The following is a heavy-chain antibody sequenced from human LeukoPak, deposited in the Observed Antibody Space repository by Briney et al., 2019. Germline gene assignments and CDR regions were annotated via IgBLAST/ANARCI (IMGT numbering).Heavy chain of an antibody. V-gene: IGHV4-61*02. J-gene: IGHJ6*03. D-gene: IGHD3-10*01. Sequence: KASQTLSLTCTVSGGSISSGSYYWSWIRQPAGKGLEWIGRIYTSGSTNYNPSLKSRVTISVDTSKNQFSLKLSSVTAADTAVYYCARIYGPYYYYYMDVWGKGTTVTVSS. CDR3: ARIYGPYYYYYMDV. CDR1: GGSISSGSYY. CDR2: IYTSGST.